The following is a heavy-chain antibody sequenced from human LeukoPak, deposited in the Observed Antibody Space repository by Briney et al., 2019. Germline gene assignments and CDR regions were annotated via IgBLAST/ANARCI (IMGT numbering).Heavy chain of an antibody. Sequence: SETLSLTCAVYGGSFSGYYWNRIRQPPGKGLEWIGEINHSGSTNYNPSLKGRVTISVDTSKNQFSLKLSSVTAADTAVHYCAGTGIAVAGYWFDPWGQGALVTVSS. D-gene: IGHD6-19*01. V-gene: IGHV4-34*01. CDR2: INHSGST. J-gene: IGHJ5*02. CDR3: AGTGIAVAGYWFDP. CDR1: GGSFSGYY.